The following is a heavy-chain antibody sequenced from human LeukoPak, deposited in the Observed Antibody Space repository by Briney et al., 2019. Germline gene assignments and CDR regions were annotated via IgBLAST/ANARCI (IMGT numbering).Heavy chain of an antibody. CDR1: GYSFTSYW. J-gene: IGHJ6*02. CDR2: IYPGDSDT. CDR3: AGTYYYDSSGYHSPYYYYGMDV. D-gene: IGHD3-22*01. Sequence: GESLKISCKDSGYSFTSYWIGWVRQMPGKGLEWMGIIYPGDSDTRYSPSFQGQVTISADKSISTAYLQWSSLKASDTAMYYCAGTYYYDSSGYHSPYYYYGMDVWGQGTTVTVSS. V-gene: IGHV5-51*01.